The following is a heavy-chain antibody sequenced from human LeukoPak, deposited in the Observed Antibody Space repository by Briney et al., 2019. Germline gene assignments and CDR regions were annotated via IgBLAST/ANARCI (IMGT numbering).Heavy chain of an antibody. J-gene: IGHJ3*01. Sequence: GASVKVSCKASESIFKTYAVHWVRQAPGQGLEWMGWINAGNDDTRSSKRLQGRVSITRDTSANIAYMELNGLRSEDTAVYYCATESTTVCDAFHFWGQGTMVLVSS. CDR2: INAGNDDT. V-gene: IGHV1-3*01. CDR1: ESIFKTYA. D-gene: IGHD2-2*01. CDR3: ATESTTVCDAFHF.